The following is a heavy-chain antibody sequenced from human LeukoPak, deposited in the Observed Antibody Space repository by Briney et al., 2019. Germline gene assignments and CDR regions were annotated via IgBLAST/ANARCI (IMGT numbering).Heavy chain of an antibody. CDR2: ITPVFGTA. CDR1: GGTFSSYA. D-gene: IGHD3-22*01. Sequence: GSSVKVSCKASGGTFSSYAISWVRQAPGHGLEWMGGITPVFGTALYAQKFQGRVTITADESTSTAYMELSSLRSEDTAVYYCARDFGDYYDSSGIRGWFDPWGQGTLVTVSS. CDR3: ARDFGDYYDSSGIRGWFDP. V-gene: IGHV1-69*01. J-gene: IGHJ5*02.